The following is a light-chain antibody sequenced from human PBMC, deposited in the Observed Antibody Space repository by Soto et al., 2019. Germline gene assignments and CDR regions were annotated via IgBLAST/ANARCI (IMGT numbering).Light chain of an antibody. V-gene: IGLV2-8*01. CDR3: SWFASRSAWV. Sequence: QSALTQPPSASGPPGQSVTISCTGTSTDVGAYNYVSWYQQHEGKAPELAIYEDTKRPSGVPDRFSGYKSANAASQTVSGLHADDDAYYYCSWFASRSAWVFGGGTKLTVL. CDR1: STDVGAYNY. J-gene: IGLJ3*02. CDR2: EDT.